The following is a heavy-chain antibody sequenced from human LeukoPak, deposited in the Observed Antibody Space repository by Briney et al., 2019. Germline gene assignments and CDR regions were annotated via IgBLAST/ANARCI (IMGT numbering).Heavy chain of an antibody. CDR1: GFTFSSYW. D-gene: IGHD4-17*01. J-gene: IGHJ3*02. V-gene: IGHV3-7*01. CDR3: AREPLRSENYGLDAFDI. CDR2: IKQDGSEK. Sequence: GGSLRLSCAASGFTFSSYWMSWVRQAPGKGLEWVANIKQDGSEKYYVDSVKGRFTISRDNAKNSLYLQMNSLRAEDTAVYYCAREPLRSENYGLDAFDIWGQGTMVTVSS.